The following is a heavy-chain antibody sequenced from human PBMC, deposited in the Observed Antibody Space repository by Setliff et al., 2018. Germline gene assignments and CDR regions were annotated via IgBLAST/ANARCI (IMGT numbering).Heavy chain of an antibody. CDR1: GYTFTSYY. CDR2: INPKNGGA. V-gene: IGHV1-46*01. D-gene: IGHD3-16*01. J-gene: IGHJ6*02. Sequence: ASVKVSCKASGYTFTSYYIHWVRQAPGQGLEWMGVINPKNGGATYPQNLQGRVAMTRDTSMSTVYMELSSLRFEDTAVYYCARERAGGRGFTFGAIYYYYGMDVWGQGTTVTVSS. CDR3: ARERAGGRGFTFGAIYYYYGMDV.